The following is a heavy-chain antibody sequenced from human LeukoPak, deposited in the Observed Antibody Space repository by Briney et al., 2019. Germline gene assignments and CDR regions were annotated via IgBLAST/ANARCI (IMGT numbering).Heavy chain of an antibody. D-gene: IGHD2-2*01. CDR1: GYTFTSYY. Sequence: ASVKVSCKASGYTFTSYYMHWVRQAPGQGLEWMGIINPSGGSTSYAQKFQGRVTMTRDMSTSTVYMELSSLRSEDTAVYYCARDEPNCSSTSCYPSYYFDYWGQGTLVTVSS. CDR2: INPSGGST. V-gene: IGHV1-46*01. J-gene: IGHJ4*02. CDR3: ARDEPNCSSTSCYPSYYFDY.